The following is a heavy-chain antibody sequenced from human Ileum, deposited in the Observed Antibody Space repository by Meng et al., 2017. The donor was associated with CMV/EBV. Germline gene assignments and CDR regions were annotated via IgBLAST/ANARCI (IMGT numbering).Heavy chain of an antibody. CDR1: GGSFSSFS. D-gene: IGHD1-26*01. CDR3: TRGRVGDWGFDF. Sequence: QGQFRQVAPGLLQPSETLSLPCGVNGGSFSSFSWTWIRQPPGKGPEWIGDINHRGTTNYSPSLKSRVTISIDTSKKQFSLRLSSLTAADTAVYYCTRGRVGDWGFDFWGQGTLVTVSS. V-gene: IGHV4-34*02. J-gene: IGHJ4*02. CDR2: INHRGTT.